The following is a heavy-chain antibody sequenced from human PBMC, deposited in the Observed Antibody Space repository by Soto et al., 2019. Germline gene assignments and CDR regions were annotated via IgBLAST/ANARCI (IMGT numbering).Heavy chain of an antibody. CDR2: IFYSGST. D-gene: IGHD2-21*01. J-gene: IGHJ4*02. CDR3: ARHLNPTYCGGECYRKPLDS. Sequence: QLQLQESGPGLVKPSETLSLTCTVSGGSISSGNYFWGWIRQPPGKGLEWIATIFYSGSTYYNPSLKSRVTVSVDTSKTQFSLELSSVTAADTAVYYCARHLNPTYCGGECYRKPLDSWGQGTLVTVSS. CDR1: GGSISSGNYF. V-gene: IGHV4-39*01.